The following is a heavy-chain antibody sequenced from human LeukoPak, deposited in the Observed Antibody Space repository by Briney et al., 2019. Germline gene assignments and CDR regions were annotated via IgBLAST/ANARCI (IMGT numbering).Heavy chain of an antibody. V-gene: IGHV1-2*06. CDR1: GYTFTGYY. CDR2: INPNSGGT. J-gene: IGHJ4*02. CDR3: ARRPAYCSGDCPLNY. Sequence: ASVKVSCKASGYTFTGYYMHWVRQAPGQGLEWMGRINPNSGGTNYAQKFQGRVTMTRDTSISTAYMELSRLRSDDTAVYYCARRPAYCSGDCPLNYWGQGTLVTVSS. D-gene: IGHD2-21*02.